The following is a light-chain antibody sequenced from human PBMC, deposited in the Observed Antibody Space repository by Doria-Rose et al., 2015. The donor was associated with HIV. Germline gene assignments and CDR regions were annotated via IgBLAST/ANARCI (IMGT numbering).Light chain of an antibody. V-gene: IGKV3-20*01. CDR2: DGS. CDR3: HQYGTSWT. Sequence: EIVLTQSPGTLSLSPGERATLSCRASQSFSSTYLAWYQQKPGQAPSLLIYDGSTRATGIPDRFSASGSGTDFTLTINRLEPEDFALYYCHQYGTSWTFGQRTKVE. J-gene: IGKJ1*01. CDR1: QSFSSTY.